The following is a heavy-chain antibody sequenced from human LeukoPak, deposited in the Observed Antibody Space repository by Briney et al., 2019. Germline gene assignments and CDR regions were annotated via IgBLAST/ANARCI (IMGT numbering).Heavy chain of an antibody. Sequence: SETLSLTCAVYGGSFSGYYWSWIRQPPGKGLEWVGEINHSGSTNYNPSLKSRVTISVDTSKNQFSLKLSSVTAADTAVYYCAREGYYDYVWGSYRSPRDAFDIWGQGTMVTVSS. J-gene: IGHJ3*02. CDR2: INHSGST. V-gene: IGHV4-34*01. CDR1: GGSFSGYY. CDR3: AREGYYDYVWGSYRSPRDAFDI. D-gene: IGHD3-16*02.